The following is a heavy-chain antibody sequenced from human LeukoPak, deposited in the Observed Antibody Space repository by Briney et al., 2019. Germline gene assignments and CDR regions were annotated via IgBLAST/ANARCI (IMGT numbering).Heavy chain of an antibody. Sequence: ASVKVSCKASGYTFTSYDINWVRQATGQGLEWMGWMNPNSGNTGYAQKFQGRVTITRNTSISTAYMELSSLRSEDTAVYYCARAPYWGSSDDYNWFDPWGQGTLVTVSS. D-gene: IGHD2-8*02. CDR1: GYTFTSYD. CDR3: ARAPYWGSSDDYNWFDP. J-gene: IGHJ5*02. CDR2: MNPNSGNT. V-gene: IGHV1-8*03.